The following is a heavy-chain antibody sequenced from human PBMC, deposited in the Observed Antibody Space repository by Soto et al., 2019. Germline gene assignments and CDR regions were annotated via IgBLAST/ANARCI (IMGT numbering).Heavy chain of an antibody. D-gene: IGHD3-16*01. Sequence: GGSLRLSCAASAFTFSTYSMNWVRQAPGKGLEWVASIGSSSVCIYYADSVKGRFTISRDNAKNSLYLQMNSLRAEDAAVYYCAREMGACSDSSCYPGPYDSWGQGTLVTVSS. CDR3: AREMGACSDSSCYPGPYDS. J-gene: IGHJ5*02. CDR1: AFTFSTYS. V-gene: IGHV3-21*01. CDR2: IGSSSVCI.